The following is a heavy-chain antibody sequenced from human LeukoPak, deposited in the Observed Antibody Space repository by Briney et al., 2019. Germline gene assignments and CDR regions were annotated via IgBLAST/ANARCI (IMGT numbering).Heavy chain of an antibody. CDR1: GGTFSSYA. D-gene: IGHD2-8*02. V-gene: IGHV1-69*06. J-gene: IGHJ4*02. Sequence: GASVKVSCKASGGTFSSYAISWVRQATGQGLEWMGGIIPIFGTANYAQKFRGRVTITADKSTRTAYMELSSLRSEDTAVYYCARDTGARDSPEFDYWGQGTLVTVSS. CDR3: ARDTGARDSPEFDY. CDR2: IIPIFGTA.